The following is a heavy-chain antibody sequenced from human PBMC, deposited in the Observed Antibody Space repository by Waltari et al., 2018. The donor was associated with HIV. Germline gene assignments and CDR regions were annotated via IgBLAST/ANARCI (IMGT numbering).Heavy chain of an antibody. J-gene: IGHJ4*02. CDR3: ARDGGRRGPFGY. CDR1: YW. V-gene: IGHV3-7*01. D-gene: IGHD3-3*01. Sequence: YWMSWVRQAPGKGLEWVANIKQDGSEKYYVDSVKGRFTISRDNDKNSVDLQMNSLRAEDTAVYYCARDGGRRGPFGYWGQGTLVTVSS. CDR2: IKQDGSEK.